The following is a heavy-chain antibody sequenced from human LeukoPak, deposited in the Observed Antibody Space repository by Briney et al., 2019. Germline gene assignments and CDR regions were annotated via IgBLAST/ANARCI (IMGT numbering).Heavy chain of an antibody. J-gene: IGHJ4*02. V-gene: IGHV5-51*01. CDR2: IYPGDSDT. CDR3: AISRRMVRGVISLDY. CDR1: GYSFTSYW. Sequence: GESPKISCKGSGYSFTSYWIGWVRQMPGKGLEWMGIIYPGDSDTRYSPSFQGQVTISADKSISTAYLQWSSLKASDTAMYYCAISRRMVRGVISLDYWGQGTLVTVSS. D-gene: IGHD3-10*01.